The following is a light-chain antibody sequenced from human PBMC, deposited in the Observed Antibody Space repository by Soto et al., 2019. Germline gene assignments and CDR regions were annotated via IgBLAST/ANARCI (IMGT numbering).Light chain of an antibody. J-gene: IGKJ1*01. CDR2: AAS. Sequence: ETVMPQSHATLSVSPGARATLSGKASQRVSNNLAWYQQNPGQAPRLLIYAASTRATGIPARFSGSGSGTEFTLTITSLQSEEFAVYYCKQYNNWPRTFGQGTKVDIK. CDR1: QRVSNN. V-gene: IGKV3-15*01. CDR3: KQYNNWPRT.